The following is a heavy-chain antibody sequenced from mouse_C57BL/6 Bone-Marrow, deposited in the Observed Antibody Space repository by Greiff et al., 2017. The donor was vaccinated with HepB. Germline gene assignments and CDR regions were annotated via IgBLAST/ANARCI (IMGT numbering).Heavy chain of an antibody. CDR3: ARWSNYNYYAMDY. D-gene: IGHD2-5*01. V-gene: IGHV1-54*01. CDR2: INPGSGGT. Sequence: QVQLKESGAELVRPGTSVKVSCKASGYAFTNYLIEWVKQRPGQGLEWIGVINPGSGGTNYNEKFKGKATLTADKSSSTAYMQLSSLTSEDSAVYFCARWSNYNYYAMDYWGQGTSVTVSS. J-gene: IGHJ4*01. CDR1: GYAFTNYL.